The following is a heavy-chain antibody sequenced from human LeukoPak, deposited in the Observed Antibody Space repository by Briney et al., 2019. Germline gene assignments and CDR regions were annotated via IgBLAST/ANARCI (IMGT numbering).Heavy chain of an antibody. J-gene: IGHJ4*02. CDR3: AKDSLRWLQLLS. Sequence: GGSLRLSCATSGFTFDDYALHWVRQAPGRGLEWISSISLNSGDTDYAVSVKGRFTITRDNDQKSLYLQMNSLRAEDTAVYYCAKDSLRWLQLLSWGQGTLVTVSS. D-gene: IGHD5-24*01. V-gene: IGHV3-9*01. CDR1: GFTFDDYA. CDR2: ISLNSGDT.